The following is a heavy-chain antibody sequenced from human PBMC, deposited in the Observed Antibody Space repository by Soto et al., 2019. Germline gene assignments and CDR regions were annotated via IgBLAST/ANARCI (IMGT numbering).Heavy chain of an antibody. CDR1: GGTFSSYA. Sequence: QVQLVQSGAEVKEPGASVKVSCKASGGTFSSYAISWVRQAPGQGLEWMGGIIPIFGTANYAQKFQGRVTITADESTSTAYMELSSLRSEDTAVYYCARGDYYYDSSGYPTHYYYYGMDVWGQGTTVTVSS. V-gene: IGHV1-69*01. CDR2: IIPIFGTA. CDR3: ARGDYYYDSSGYPTHYYYYGMDV. D-gene: IGHD3-22*01. J-gene: IGHJ6*02.